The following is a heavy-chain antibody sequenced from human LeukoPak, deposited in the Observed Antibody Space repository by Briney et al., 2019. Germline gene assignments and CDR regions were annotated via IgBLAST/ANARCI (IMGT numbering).Heavy chain of an antibody. CDR1: GLTFSSHA. V-gene: IGHV3-23*01. CDR2: ISGSGGST. J-gene: IGHJ4*02. CDR3: AIEVGSSGYY. Sequence: PGGSLRLSCAASGLTFSSHAMHWVRQAPGKGLEWVSAISGSGGSTYYADSVKGRFTISRDNSKNTLYLQMNSLRAEDTAVYYCAIEVGSSGYYWGQGTLVTVSS. D-gene: IGHD3-22*01.